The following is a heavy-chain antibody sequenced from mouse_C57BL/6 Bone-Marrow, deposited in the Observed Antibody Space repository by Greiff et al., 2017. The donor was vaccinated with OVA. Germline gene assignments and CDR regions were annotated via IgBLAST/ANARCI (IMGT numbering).Heavy chain of an antibody. D-gene: IGHD1-1*01. Sequence: EVQLQQSGGGLVQPGGSMKLSCVASGFTFSNYWMNWVRQSPEKGLEWVAQIRLKSDNYATHYAESVKGRFTISRDDSKSSVYLQMNNLRAEDTGIYYCTRGAYYYGSSPFAYWGQGTLVTVSA. CDR2: IRLKSDNYAT. CDR1: GFTFSNYW. J-gene: IGHJ3*01. CDR3: TRGAYYYGSSPFAY. V-gene: IGHV6-3*01.